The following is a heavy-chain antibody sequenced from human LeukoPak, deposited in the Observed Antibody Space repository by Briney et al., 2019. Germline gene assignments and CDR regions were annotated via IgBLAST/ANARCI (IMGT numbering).Heavy chain of an antibody. CDR1: GFTFSSYA. J-gene: IGHJ1*01. Sequence: PGGSLRLSCAASGFTFSSYAMSWVRQAPGKGLEWVSAISGSGGSTYYADSVKGRFTISRDNSKNTLYLQMNSLRAEDTAVYYCAKDVGAYYDFWSGYRSLFEYFQHWGQGALVTVSS. CDR2: ISGSGGST. CDR3: AKDVGAYYDFWSGYRSLFEYFQH. D-gene: IGHD3-3*01. V-gene: IGHV3-23*01.